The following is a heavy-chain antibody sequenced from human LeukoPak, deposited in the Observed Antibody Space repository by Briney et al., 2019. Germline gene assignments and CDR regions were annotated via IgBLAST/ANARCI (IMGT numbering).Heavy chain of an antibody. V-gene: IGHV3-20*04. Sequence: PGGSLRLSCAASGFTFDDYDMSWVRQAPGKGLEWVSGINWNGGSTGYADSVKGRFTISRDNAKNSLYLQMNSLRAEDTALYYCAKRDYYGSGSPDYWGQGTLVTVSS. CDR2: INWNGGST. D-gene: IGHD3-10*01. J-gene: IGHJ4*02. CDR1: GFTFDDYD. CDR3: AKRDYYGSGSPDY.